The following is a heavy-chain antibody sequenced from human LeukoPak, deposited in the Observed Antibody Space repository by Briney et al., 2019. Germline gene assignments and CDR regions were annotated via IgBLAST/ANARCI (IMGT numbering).Heavy chain of an antibody. J-gene: IGHJ5*02. V-gene: IGHV1-18*01. CDR1: GYTSTNYG. CDR2: ISAYNGAT. CDR3: ARHQSGSPIWFDP. D-gene: IGHD5-12*01. Sequence: ASVKVSCKASGYTSTNYGISWVRQAPGQGLEWMAWISAYNGATNYAQKFQDRVTMTTDTSTSTAYMELRSLRSDDTAVYYCARHQSGSPIWFDPWGQGTLVTVSS.